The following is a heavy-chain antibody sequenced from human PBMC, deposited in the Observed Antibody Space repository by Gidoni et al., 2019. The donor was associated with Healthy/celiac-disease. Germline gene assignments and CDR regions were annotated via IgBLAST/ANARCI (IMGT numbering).Heavy chain of an antibody. Sequence: QVQLQESGPGLVKSSETLSLTCSVSGASISSNYWSWIRQPPGKGLEWIGYISYGGGASYNPSLKSRVTILVDTSKNQFSLRLSSVTAADTAVYYCARSGSGSYANFDYWGQGTLVTVSS. D-gene: IGHD3-10*01. CDR1: GASISSNY. V-gene: IGHV4-59*01. CDR2: ISYGGGA. CDR3: ARSGSGSYANFDY. J-gene: IGHJ4*02.